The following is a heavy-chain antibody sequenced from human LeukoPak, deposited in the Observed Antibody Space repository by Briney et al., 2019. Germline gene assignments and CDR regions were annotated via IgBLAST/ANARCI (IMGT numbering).Heavy chain of an antibody. Sequence: PGGSLRLSCAASGFTFSNYWMSWVRQAPGKGLEWVANIKQDRSEKYYVDSVKGRFTISRDNAKNSLYLQMNSLTAEDTAVYYCARAGVDTSGYYYQGFDYWGQGTLVTVSS. CDR1: GFTFSNYW. D-gene: IGHD3-3*01. J-gene: IGHJ4*02. CDR2: IKQDRSEK. V-gene: IGHV3-7*04. CDR3: ARAGVDTSGYYYQGFDY.